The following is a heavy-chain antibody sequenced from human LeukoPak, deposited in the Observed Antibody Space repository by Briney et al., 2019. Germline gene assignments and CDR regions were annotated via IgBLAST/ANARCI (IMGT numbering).Heavy chain of an antibody. CDR2: INPNSGGT. J-gene: IGHJ6*03. Sequence: ASVKVSCKASGYTFTGYYMHWVRQAPGQGLEWMGWINPNSGGTNYAQKFQGRVTITTDESTSTAYMELSSLRSEDTAVYYCARVLAARPPYYYYYYMDVWGKGTTVTVSS. CDR3: ARVLAARPPYYYYYYMDV. D-gene: IGHD6-6*01. V-gene: IGHV1-2*02. CDR1: GYTFTGYY.